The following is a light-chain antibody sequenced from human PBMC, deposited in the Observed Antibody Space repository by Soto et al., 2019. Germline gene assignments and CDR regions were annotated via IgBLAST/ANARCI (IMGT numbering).Light chain of an antibody. V-gene: IGLV2-23*02. CDR1: RHDVGGYNL. CDR3: CAHVGGSSPQWV. J-gene: IGLJ3*02. Sequence: QSALTQPASVSGSPGQSITISCTGTRHDVGGYNLVSWFQQHPGKAPTLMISEVNKRPSGVSNRFSGSKSANTASLTISGLQAEDEADYYCCAHVGGSSPQWVFGGGTKLTV. CDR2: EVN.